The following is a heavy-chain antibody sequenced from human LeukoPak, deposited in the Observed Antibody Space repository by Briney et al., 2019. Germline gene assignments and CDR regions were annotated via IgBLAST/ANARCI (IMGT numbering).Heavy chain of an antibody. J-gene: IGHJ6*03. Sequence: SETLSLTCTVSGDSISSGTYYWSWIRQPAGKGLEWIGRVYSSGNTNYNPSLKSRVTISIDTSKNQFSLKLSSVTAADTAVYYCARGGGYYDILTGYSPYYYYYMDVWGKGTTVTVSS. CDR2: VYSSGNT. D-gene: IGHD3-9*01. CDR3: ARGGGYYDILTGYSPYYYYYMDV. CDR1: GDSISSGTYY. V-gene: IGHV4-61*02.